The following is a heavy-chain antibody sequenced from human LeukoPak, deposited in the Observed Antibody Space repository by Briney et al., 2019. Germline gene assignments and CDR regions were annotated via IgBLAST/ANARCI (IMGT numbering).Heavy chain of an antibody. CDR2: INHSGST. D-gene: IGHD1-7*01. CDR3: ARMGNWNYEELVYYYMDV. V-gene: IGHV4-34*01. J-gene: IGHJ6*03. Sequence: SETPSLTCAVYGGSFSGYYWSWIRQPPGKGLEWIGEINHSGSTNYNPSLKSRVTISVDTSKNQFSLKLSSVTAADTAVYYCARMGNWNYEELVYYYMDVWGKGTTVTVSS. CDR1: GGSFSGYY.